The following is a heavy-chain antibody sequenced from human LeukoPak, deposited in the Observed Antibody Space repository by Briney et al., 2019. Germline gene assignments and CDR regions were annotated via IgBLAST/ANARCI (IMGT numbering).Heavy chain of an antibody. CDR3: ARDHRLDYYDRDGNWFDP. V-gene: IGHV1-18*01. CDR1: GYTFTSYG. Sequence: ASVKVSCKASGYTFTSYGISWVRQAPGQGLEWMGWISAYNGNTNYAQKLQGRVTMTTDTSTSTAYMGLRSLRSDDTAVYYCARDHRLDYYDRDGNWFDPWGQGTLVTVSS. J-gene: IGHJ5*02. D-gene: IGHD3-22*01. CDR2: ISAYNGNT.